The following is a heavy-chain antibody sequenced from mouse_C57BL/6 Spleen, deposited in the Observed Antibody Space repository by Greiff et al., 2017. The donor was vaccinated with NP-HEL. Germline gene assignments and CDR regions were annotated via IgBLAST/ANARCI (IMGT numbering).Heavy chain of an antibody. V-gene: IGHV3-6*01. CDR3: ARGGNFEC. J-gene: IGHJ2*01. Sequence: EVQLQESGPGLVKPSQSLSLTCSVTGYSITSGYYWNWIRQFPGNKLEWMRYKSYDGSTNYNPSLKNRISLTPDTSMNPCFLKLNSGATEDTATYYCARGGNFECWGQGTTLTVAS. CDR2: KSYDGST. CDR1: GYSITSGYY.